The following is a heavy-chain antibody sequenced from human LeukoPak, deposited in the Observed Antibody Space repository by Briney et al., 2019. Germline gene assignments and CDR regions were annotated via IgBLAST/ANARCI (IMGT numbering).Heavy chain of an antibody. CDR1: GGSISSGDYY. V-gene: IGHV4-30-4*08. D-gene: IGHD3-22*01. Sequence: TSETLSLTCTVSGGSISSGDYYWSWIRQPPGKGLEWIGYIYYSGSTYYNPSLKSRVTISVDTSKNQFSLKLSSVTAADTAVYYCASSYTYYYDSSGYSLDYWGQGTLVTVSS. J-gene: IGHJ4*02. CDR3: ASSYTYYYDSSGYSLDY. CDR2: IYYSGST.